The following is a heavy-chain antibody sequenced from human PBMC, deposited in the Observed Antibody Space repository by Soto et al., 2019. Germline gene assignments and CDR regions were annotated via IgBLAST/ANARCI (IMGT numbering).Heavy chain of an antibody. Sequence: EVQLVESGGGLVQPGGSLRLSCTASGFTFSDSWMTWVRQAPGKGLEWVARIKPDESEKKYADSVKGRFSISRDNAKNSMYLQMDSLRGEDTAVYYCVRGGRNYASSGQGTLVTVSS. D-gene: IGHD4-4*01. CDR1: GFTFSDSW. J-gene: IGHJ5*02. CDR2: IKPDESEK. CDR3: VRGGRNYAS. V-gene: IGHV3-7*01.